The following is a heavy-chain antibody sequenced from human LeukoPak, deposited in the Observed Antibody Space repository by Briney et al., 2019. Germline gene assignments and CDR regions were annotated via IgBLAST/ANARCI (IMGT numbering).Heavy chain of an antibody. D-gene: IGHD3-22*01. CDR3: ARDFYDSSGLFDY. CDR2: IDGSGDDT. J-gene: IGHJ4*02. CDR1: GFTFKYYA. V-gene: IGHV3-21*01. Sequence: GGSLRLSCAASGFTFKYYAMTWVRQAPGKGLEWVAAIDGSGDDTYYADSVKGRFTISRDNAKNSLYLQMNSLRAEDTAVYYCARDFYDSSGLFDYWGQGTLVTVSS.